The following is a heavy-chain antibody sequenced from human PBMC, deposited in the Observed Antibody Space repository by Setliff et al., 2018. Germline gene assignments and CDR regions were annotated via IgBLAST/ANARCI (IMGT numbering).Heavy chain of an antibody. D-gene: IGHD4-17*01. Sequence: PSETLSLTCTVSGGSITTSSYSWGWIRQPPGKGLEWIGNIYHSGTTYYNPSLKSRLTLSVDTSKNQFSLELNSVTAADTAVYYCARFYGDYQFDYWGQGTLVTVSS. CDR1: GGSITTSSYS. V-gene: IGHV4-39*01. CDR3: ARFYGDYQFDY. J-gene: IGHJ4*02. CDR2: IYHSGTT.